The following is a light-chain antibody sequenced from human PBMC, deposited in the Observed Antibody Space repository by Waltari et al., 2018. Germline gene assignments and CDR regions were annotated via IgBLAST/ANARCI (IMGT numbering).Light chain of an antibody. CDR2: EGT. CDR1: SSDVGGYKY. Sequence: QSALTQPASVSGSPGQSITISCTGTSSDVGGYKYVSWYQQHPGKAPKLIIDEGTYRPSGISKRFAGSKSGKSASLTISVLQAEDEADYYCSSYRSGSTRVFGTGTKVTVL. CDR3: SSYRSGSTRV. V-gene: IGLV2-14*01. J-gene: IGLJ1*01.